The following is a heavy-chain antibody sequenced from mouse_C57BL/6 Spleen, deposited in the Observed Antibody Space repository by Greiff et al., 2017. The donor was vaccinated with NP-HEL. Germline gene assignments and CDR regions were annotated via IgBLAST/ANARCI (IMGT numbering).Heavy chain of an antibody. CDR1: GYTFTSYT. J-gene: IGHJ2*01. CDR2: INPSSGYT. CDR3: ARDDSNWKFDD. Sequence: VQLQQSGAELARPGASVKMSCKASGYTFTSYTMHWVQQRPGQGLEWIGYINPSSGYTKYNQKFKDKATLTADTSSSTAYMQLSSLTSEDSACDYCARDDSNWKFDDWGQGTTLTVSS. V-gene: IGHV1-4*01. D-gene: IGHD2-5*01.